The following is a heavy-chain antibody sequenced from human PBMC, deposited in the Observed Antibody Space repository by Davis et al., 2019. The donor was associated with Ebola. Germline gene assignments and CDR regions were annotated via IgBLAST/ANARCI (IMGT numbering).Heavy chain of an antibody. CDR3: ARHPHFDY. V-gene: IGHV3-7*01. CDR1: GFTFSRSW. Sequence: PGGSLRLSCVASGFTFSRSWMNWVRQAPGQGLEWVASIKEDGSEKYHVHSVEGRFTISRDNAKNSLYLQMNSLRAEDTAMYYCARHPHFDYWGQGTLVTVSS. J-gene: IGHJ4*02. CDR2: IKEDGSEK.